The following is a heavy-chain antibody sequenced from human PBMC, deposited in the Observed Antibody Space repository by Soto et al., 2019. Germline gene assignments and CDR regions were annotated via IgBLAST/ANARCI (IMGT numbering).Heavy chain of an antibody. D-gene: IGHD3-3*01. CDR3: PKDRPRPLTYDFLSGYVGDTWEFYGMDV. J-gene: IGHJ6*02. Sequence: QVQLVESGGGVVQPGRSLRLSCAASGFTFSSYGMHWVRQAPGKGLEWVAVISYDGSNKYYADSVKGRFTISRDNSKNKLYLQMNSLRAEDTAVYYCPKDRPRPLTYDFLSGYVGDTWEFYGMDVWGQGTTVTVSS. CDR1: GFTFSSYG. CDR2: ISYDGSNK. V-gene: IGHV3-30*18.